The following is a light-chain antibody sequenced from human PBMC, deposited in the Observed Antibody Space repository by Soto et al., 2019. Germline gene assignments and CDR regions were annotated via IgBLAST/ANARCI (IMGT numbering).Light chain of an antibody. CDR2: GAS. CDR1: QSVSSN. J-gene: IGKJ1*01. CDR3: QQYNNWPPWT. V-gene: IGKV3-15*01. Sequence: EIVMTQSPXXXSVSPGEXATLSCRASQSVSSNLAWYQQKPGQAPRLLIYGASTRATGIPARFSGSGSGTEFTLTISSLQSEDFAVYYCQQYNNWPPWTFGQGTKVEIK.